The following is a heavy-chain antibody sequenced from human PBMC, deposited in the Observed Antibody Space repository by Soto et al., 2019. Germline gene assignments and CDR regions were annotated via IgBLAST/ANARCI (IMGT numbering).Heavy chain of an antibody. V-gene: IGHV4-31*03. D-gene: IGHD5-12*01. CDR3: ARDTQRGYSGYFDS. Sequence: QVQLQESGPGLVKPSQTLSLSCTVSGGSLSSGGYYWSWIRQHPGKGLEWIGFIYYSGSTYYNPSLTSRVTTSVATSQNQFSLKLSSVTAADTAVYYCARDTQRGYSGYFDSWGQGTLVTVSS. CDR1: GGSLSSGGYY. CDR2: IYYSGST. J-gene: IGHJ4*02.